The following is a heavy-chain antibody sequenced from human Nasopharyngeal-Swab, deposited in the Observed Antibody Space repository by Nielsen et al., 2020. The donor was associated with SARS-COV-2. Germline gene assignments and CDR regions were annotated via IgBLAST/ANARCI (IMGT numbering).Heavy chain of an antibody. CDR2: ISSSSSTI. J-gene: IGHJ3*02. Sequence: GGSLRLSCAASGFTFSSYSMNWVRQAPGKGLEWVSYISSSSSTIYYADSVKGRFTISRDNAKNSLYLQMNSLRAEDTAVYYCAREVGSGWSNADAFDIWGQGTMVTVSS. CDR1: GFTFSSYS. V-gene: IGHV3-48*04. CDR3: AREVGSGWSNADAFDI. D-gene: IGHD6-19*01.